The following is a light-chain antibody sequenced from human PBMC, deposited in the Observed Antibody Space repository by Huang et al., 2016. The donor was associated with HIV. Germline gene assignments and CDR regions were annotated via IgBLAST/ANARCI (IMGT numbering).Light chain of an antibody. V-gene: IGKV1-33*01. J-gene: IGKJ4*01. Sequence: DIQMTQSPSALSASVGDRVTTTCQASQDIGIYLNWYQHKPGKAPKLLISDASKLEIGGPSRFSGSGSGTDFTFTINSLQPEDIATYYCQQYDNVPPLTFGGGTKVEI. CDR1: QDIGIY. CDR2: DAS. CDR3: QQYDNVPPLT.